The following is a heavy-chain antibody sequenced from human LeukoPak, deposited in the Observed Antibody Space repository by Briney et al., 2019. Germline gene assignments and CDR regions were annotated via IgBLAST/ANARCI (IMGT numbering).Heavy chain of an antibody. CDR1: GYTFTGYY. Sequence: GASVKVSCKASGYTFTGYYMHWVRQAPGQGLEWMGRINPNSGGTNYAQKFQGRVTMTRDTSISTAYMEMSRLRSDDTAVYHCARGGYYYGSGSPPHFDYWGQGTLVTVSS. V-gene: IGHV1-2*06. J-gene: IGHJ4*02. D-gene: IGHD3-10*01. CDR2: INPNSGGT. CDR3: ARGGYYYGSGSPPHFDY.